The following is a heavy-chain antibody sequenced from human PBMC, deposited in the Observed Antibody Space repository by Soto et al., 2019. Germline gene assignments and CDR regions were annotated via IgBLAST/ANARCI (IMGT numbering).Heavy chain of an antibody. CDR3: ASRYDSSGYYRTPIAH. J-gene: IGHJ5*02. Sequence: GGSLRLSCVASGFTFSSYVIHWVRQAPGKGLEWVALISTDGTEKHYPGSVRGRFTISRDNSKNTLYLQMNSLRDEDTAVYYCASRYDSSGYYRTPIAHWGQGTLVTVS. D-gene: IGHD3-22*01. CDR1: GFTFSSYV. CDR2: ISTDGTEK. V-gene: IGHV3-30*14.